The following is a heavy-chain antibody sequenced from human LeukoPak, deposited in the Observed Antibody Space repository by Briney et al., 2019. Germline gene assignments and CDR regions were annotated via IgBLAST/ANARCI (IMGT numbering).Heavy chain of an antibody. Sequence: GASVKVSCKASGYTFTDYYMHWVRQAPGQGLEWMGLINPRGTSTIYAEKFQGRIITTRDMSTTTDYMELSSLKSDDTAVYYCARDNSIHERGWWFDPWGQGTLVTVSS. CDR2: INPRGTST. V-gene: IGHV1-46*01. J-gene: IGHJ5*02. CDR3: ARDNSIHERGWWFDP. D-gene: IGHD4-23*01. CDR1: GYTFTDYY.